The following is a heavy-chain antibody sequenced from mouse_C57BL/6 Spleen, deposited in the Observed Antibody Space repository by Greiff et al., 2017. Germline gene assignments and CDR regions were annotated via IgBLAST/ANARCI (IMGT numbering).Heavy chain of an antibody. CDR1: GYSITSGYY. D-gene: IGHD1-1*01. J-gene: IGHJ3*01. CDR3: ARDLITTVPSFSY. CDR2: ISYDGSN. Sequence: LQESGPGLVKPSQSLSLTCSVTGYSITSGYYWNWFRQFPGNKLEWMGYISYDGSNNYNPSLKNRISITRDTSKTQFFLKLNSVTTEDTATYYCARDLITTVPSFSYWGQGTLVTVSA. V-gene: IGHV3-6*01.